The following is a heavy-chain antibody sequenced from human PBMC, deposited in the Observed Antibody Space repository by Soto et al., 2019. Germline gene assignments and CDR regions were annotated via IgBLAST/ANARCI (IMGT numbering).Heavy chain of an antibody. J-gene: IGHJ6*01. Sequence: QVQLQESGPGLVKPSQTLSLTCSVSGGSISSAGYYWGWVRQSPGKGLEWIGYIYYSGSTFANPSLRSRVTISRDTSKNLCSLKLRSVTAADTAHYYCARISIFGQTAYGVDVWGQGTTVTFSS. D-gene: IGHD3-3*01. V-gene: IGHV4-31*03. CDR2: IYYSGST. CDR3: ARISIFGQTAYGVDV. CDR1: GGSISSAGYY.